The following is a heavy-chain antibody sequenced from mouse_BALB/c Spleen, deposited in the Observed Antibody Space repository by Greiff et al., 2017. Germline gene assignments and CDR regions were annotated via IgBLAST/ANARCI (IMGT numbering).Heavy chain of an antibody. Sequence: VKLVESGPELVKPGASVRISCKASGYTFTSYYIHWVKQRPGQGLEWIGWIYPGNVNTKYNEKFKGKATLTADKSSSTAYMQLSSLTSEDSAVYFCARGSIPMDYWGQGTSVTVSS. V-gene: IGHV1S56*01. CDR2: IYPGNVNT. CDR1: GYTFTSYY. J-gene: IGHJ4*01. CDR3: ARGSIPMDY.